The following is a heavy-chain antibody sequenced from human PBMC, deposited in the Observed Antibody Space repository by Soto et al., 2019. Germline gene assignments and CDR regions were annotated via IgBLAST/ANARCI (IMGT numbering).Heavy chain of an antibody. J-gene: IGHJ6*02. CDR3: ARASTLGYCSGGSCYSVGYYYYGMDV. V-gene: IGHV4-34*01. CDR1: GGSFSGYY. D-gene: IGHD2-15*01. CDR2: INHSGST. Sequence: SETLSLTCAVYGGSFSGYYWSWIRQPPGKGLEWIGEINHSGSTNYNPSLKSRVTISVDTSKNQFSLKLSSVTAADTAVYYCARASTLGYCSGGSCYSVGYYYYGMDVWGQGTTVTVSS.